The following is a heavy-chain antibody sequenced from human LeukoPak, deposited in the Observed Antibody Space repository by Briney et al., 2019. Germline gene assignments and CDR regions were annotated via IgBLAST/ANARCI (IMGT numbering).Heavy chain of an antibody. Sequence: PGRSLRLSCAASGFTFSSYGMHWVRQAPGKGLEWVAVISYDGSHKDYVDSVKGRFTISRDNSKNTLYLQMNSLRVEDTAVYYCAKDGRSLYSSGWPFEYWGQGTLVTVSS. D-gene: IGHD6-19*01. CDR3: AKDGRSLYSSGWPFEY. J-gene: IGHJ4*02. V-gene: IGHV3-30*18. CDR2: ISYDGSHK. CDR1: GFTFSSYG.